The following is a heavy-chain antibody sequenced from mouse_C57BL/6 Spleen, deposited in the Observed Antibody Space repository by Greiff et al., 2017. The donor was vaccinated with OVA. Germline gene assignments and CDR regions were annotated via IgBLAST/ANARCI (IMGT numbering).Heavy chain of an antibody. Sequence: EVKLVESGPGLVKPSQSLSLTCSVTGYSITSGYYWNWIRQFPGNKLEWMGYISYDGSNNYNPSLKNRISITRDTSKNQFFLKLNSVTTEDTATYNCARGGSTDLYYFDYWGQGTTLTVSS. J-gene: IGHJ2*01. CDR2: ISYDGSN. V-gene: IGHV3-6*01. D-gene: IGHD1-1*01. CDR1: GYSITSGYY. CDR3: ARGGSTDLYYFDY.